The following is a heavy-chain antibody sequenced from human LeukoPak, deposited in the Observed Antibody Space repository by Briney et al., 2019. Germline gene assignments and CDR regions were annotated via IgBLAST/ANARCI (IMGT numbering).Heavy chain of an antibody. V-gene: IGHV3-74*01. CDR3: ARDPGSSSWPYYYYGLGV. J-gene: IGHJ6*02. D-gene: IGHD6-13*01. CDR1: GFTFSSDW. CDR2: INSDGSST. Sequence: PGGSLRLSCAPSGFTFSSDWMHWVRQAPGKGLVWVSLINSDGSSTNYADSVKGRFTISRDNAKNTLYLQMNSLRAEDTAVYYCARDPGSSSWPYYYYGLGVWGQGTTVSVSS.